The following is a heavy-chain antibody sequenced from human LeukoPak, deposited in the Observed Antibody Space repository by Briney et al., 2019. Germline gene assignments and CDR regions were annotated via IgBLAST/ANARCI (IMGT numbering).Heavy chain of an antibody. D-gene: IGHD3-10*01. CDR2: ISSSGSTI. CDR3: ARDQLRYGSGSYYNAPPYGMDV. V-gene: IGHV3-11*01. CDR1: GFTFSDYY. J-gene: IGHJ6*02. Sequence: GGSLRLSCAASGFTFSDYYMSWIRQAPGKGLEWVSYISSSGSTIYYADSVKGRFTISRDNAKNSLYLQMNSLRAEDTAVYYCARDQLRYGSGSYYNAPPYGMDVWGQGTTVTVSS.